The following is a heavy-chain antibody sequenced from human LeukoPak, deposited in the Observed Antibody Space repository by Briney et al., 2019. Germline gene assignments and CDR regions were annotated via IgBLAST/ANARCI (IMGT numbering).Heavy chain of an antibody. V-gene: IGHV4-31*03. J-gene: IGHJ4*02. CDR3: ARDVNYYGSGSYLDY. D-gene: IGHD3-10*01. Sequence: SETLSLTCTVSGGSISSGGYYWSWIRQHPGKGLEWIGYIYYSGSTYYNPSLKSRVTISVDTSKNQFSLKLSSVTAADTAVYYCARDVNYYGSGSYLDYWGQGTLVTVSS. CDR1: GGSISSGGYY. CDR2: IYYSGST.